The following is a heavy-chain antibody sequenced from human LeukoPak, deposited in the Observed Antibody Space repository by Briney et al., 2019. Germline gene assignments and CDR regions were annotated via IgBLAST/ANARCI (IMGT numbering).Heavy chain of an antibody. Sequence: PGGSLRLSCAASGFTFSIYEMSWVRQAPGKGLEWISYIQSTGSTIYYADSVRGRFTISRDNAKNSLYLQMNSLRVEDTGVYYCARDRGEYGVTYWYFDLWGHGTLVTVSS. CDR3: ARDRGEYGVTYWYFDL. J-gene: IGHJ2*01. V-gene: IGHV3-48*03. CDR1: GFTFSIYE. D-gene: IGHD3-16*01. CDR2: IQSTGSTI.